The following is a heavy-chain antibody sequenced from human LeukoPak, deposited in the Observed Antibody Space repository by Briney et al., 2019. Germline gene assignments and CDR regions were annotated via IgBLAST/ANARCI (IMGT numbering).Heavy chain of an antibody. CDR2: IYYSGST. Sequence: PSETLSLTCTVSGGSISSYYWSWIRQPPGKGLEWIGYIYYSGSTNYNPSLKSRVTISVDTSKNQSSLKLSSVTAADTAVYYCARHAFTDFWSGYYDYWGQGTLVTVSS. V-gene: IGHV4-59*08. CDR1: GGSISSYY. J-gene: IGHJ4*02. D-gene: IGHD3-3*01. CDR3: ARHAFTDFWSGYYDY.